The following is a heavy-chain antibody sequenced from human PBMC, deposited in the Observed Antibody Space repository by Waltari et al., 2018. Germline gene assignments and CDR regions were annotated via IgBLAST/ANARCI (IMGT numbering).Heavy chain of an antibody. V-gene: IGHV3-30*19. CDR3: AKDAFGNTYLDH. Sequence: QVQLVVSGGGVVQPGMSLRLSCAASGFSRGTYGMHWVRQAPGKGLEWVALIFFGGGDSFYADSVRGRFTISRDNSKNTLYLDINSLRLDDTAIYYCAKDAFGNTYLDHWGQGTLVTVSS. D-gene: IGHD3-10*01. J-gene: IGHJ4*02. CDR1: GFSRGTYG. CDR2: IFFGGGDS.